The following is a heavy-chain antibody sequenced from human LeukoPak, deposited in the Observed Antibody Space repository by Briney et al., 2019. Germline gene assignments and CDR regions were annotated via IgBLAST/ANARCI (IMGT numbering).Heavy chain of an antibody. CDR3: ARRYDSSGYYDY. D-gene: IGHD3-22*01. V-gene: IGHV1-69*02. J-gene: IGHJ4*02. CDR2: IIPILGIA. Sequence: SVKVSCKASGGTFSSYTISWVRQAPGQGQEWMGRIIPILGIANYAQKFQGRVTITADKSTSTAYMELSSLRSEDTAVYYCARRYDSSGYYDYWGQGTLVTVSS. CDR1: GGTFSSYT.